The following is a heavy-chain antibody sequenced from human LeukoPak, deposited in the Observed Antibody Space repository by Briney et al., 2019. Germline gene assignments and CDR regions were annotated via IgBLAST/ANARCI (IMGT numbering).Heavy chain of an antibody. D-gene: IGHD2-15*01. CDR1: GGSFSGYY. V-gene: IGHV4-34*01. CDR2: INHSGST. CDR3: ARGLVGGYYMDV. J-gene: IGHJ6*03. Sequence: PSETLSLTCAVYGGSFSGYYWSWIRQPPGKGLEWIGEINHSGSTNYNPSLKSRVTISVDTSKNQFSLKLSSVTAADTAVYYCARGLVGGYYMDVWGKGTTVTVSS.